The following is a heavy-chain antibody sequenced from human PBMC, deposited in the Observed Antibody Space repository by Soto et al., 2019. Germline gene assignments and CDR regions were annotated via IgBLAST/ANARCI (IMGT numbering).Heavy chain of an antibody. CDR2: INHSGST. V-gene: IGHV4-34*01. D-gene: IGHD2-2*01. J-gene: IGHJ6*03. CDR3: ARVGRDCSSTSCESPQGYYYYMDV. Sequence: QVQLQQWGAGLLKPSETLSLTCAVYGGSFSGYYWSWIRQPPGKGLEWIGEINHSGSTNYNPSLKSRVTISVDTSKNQFSLKLSSVTAADTAVYYCARVGRDCSSTSCESPQGYYYYMDVWGKGTTVTVSS. CDR1: GGSFSGYY.